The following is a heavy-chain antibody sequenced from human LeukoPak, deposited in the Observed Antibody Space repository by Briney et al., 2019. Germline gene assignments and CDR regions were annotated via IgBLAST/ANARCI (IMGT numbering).Heavy chain of an antibody. V-gene: IGHV6-1*01. Sequence: SQTLSLTCAISGDSLSSNSAAWNWIRQSPSRGVEWLGRAYYRSKWYKDYAESVKSRVTFNTDTSKNQFSLQLNSVTPEDTAVYYCARDGHAPQSPYYFGYWGQGTLVTVSS. CDR3: ARDGHAPQSPYYFGY. CDR1: GDSLSSNSAA. J-gene: IGHJ4*02. CDR2: AYYRSKWYK.